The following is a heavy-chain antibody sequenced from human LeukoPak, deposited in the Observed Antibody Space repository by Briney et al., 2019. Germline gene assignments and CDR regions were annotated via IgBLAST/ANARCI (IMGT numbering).Heavy chain of an antibody. D-gene: IGHD1/OR15-1a*01. J-gene: IGHJ4*02. CDR3: AKGTKPVMTIPDY. CDR1: GFTFSAYY. V-gene: IGHV3-11*01. CDR2: ISSSGSTI. Sequence: GGSLRLSCAASGFTFSAYYMSWVRQAPGKGLEWVSYISSSGSTIYYADPVKGRFTISRDNAKNLLYLQMNSLRAGDTAIYYCAKGTKPVMTIPDYWGQGILVTVSS.